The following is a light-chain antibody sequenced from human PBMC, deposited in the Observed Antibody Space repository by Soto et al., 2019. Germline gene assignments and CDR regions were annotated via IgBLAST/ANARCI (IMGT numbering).Light chain of an antibody. CDR3: AAWDDSLNGV. V-gene: IGLV1-44*01. J-gene: IGLJ3*02. CDR1: SSNIGSNT. Sequence: QSVLTQPPSASGTPGQRVTISCSGSSSNIGSNTVNWYQQLPGTAPKLLIYSNNQRPSGVPDRFSGSKSGTSASLAISGLQSEDEDDYYCAAWDDSLNGVFGGGPKLTVL. CDR2: SNN.